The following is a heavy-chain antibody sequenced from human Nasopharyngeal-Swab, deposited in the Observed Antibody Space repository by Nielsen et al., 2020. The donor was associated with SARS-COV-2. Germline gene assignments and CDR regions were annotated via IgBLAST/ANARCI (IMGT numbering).Heavy chain of an antibody. CDR3: ASNSGYSYGSPLDN. CDR1: GFTFSSYS. CDR2: ISSSSSTI. J-gene: IGHJ4*02. D-gene: IGHD5-18*01. V-gene: IGHV3-48*02. Sequence: ETLSLTCAASGFTFSSYSMNWVRQAPGKGLEGVSYISSSSSTIYYADSVKGRFTISRDNAKNSLYLQMNSLRDEDTAMYYCASNSGYSYGSPLDNWGQGTLVTVSS.